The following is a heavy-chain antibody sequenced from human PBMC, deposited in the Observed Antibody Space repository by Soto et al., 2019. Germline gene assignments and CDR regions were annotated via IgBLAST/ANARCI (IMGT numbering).Heavy chain of an antibody. CDR3: VCGIAAAHYYYYGMAV. Sequence: PGESLKISCKGSGYSFTSYWIGWVRQMPGKGLEWMGIIYPGDSDTRYSPSFQGQVTISADKSISTAYLQWSSLKASDTAMYYCVCGIAAAHYYYYGMAVWGQGTTVTVSS. CDR2: IYPGDSDT. D-gene: IGHD6-13*01. CDR1: GYSFTSYW. V-gene: IGHV5-51*01. J-gene: IGHJ6*02.